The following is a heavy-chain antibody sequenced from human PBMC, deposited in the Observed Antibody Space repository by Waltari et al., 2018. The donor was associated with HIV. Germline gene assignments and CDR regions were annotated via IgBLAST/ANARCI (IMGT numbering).Heavy chain of an antibody. CDR2: IYYSGSV. CDR1: GGSLTGSGYY. CDR3: ARQACTSSTCLFMDNFDV. V-gene: IGHV4-39*01. J-gene: IGHJ3*01. Sequence: QLQLQESGPGLVKSSETLSLICNVSGGSLTGSGYYWGWIRQPPGKGLEWIGNIYYSGSVYYNPSLKSRATIFADTSKNYLSLNLMSVTAADTAMYFCARQACTSSTCLFMDNFDVWGQGTLVTVSS. D-gene: IGHD2-2*01.